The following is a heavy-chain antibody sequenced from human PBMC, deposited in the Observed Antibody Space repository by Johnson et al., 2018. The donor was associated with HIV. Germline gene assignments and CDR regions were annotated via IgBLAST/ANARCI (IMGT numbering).Heavy chain of an antibody. Sequence: VQLVESGGGVVQPGRSLRLSCAASGFTFSSYAMHWVRRAPGKGLEWLAVVSHDGSNEYYADSVKGRCTVSRDNTKNTLYLKMNSLRPEDTAVYYCVKERQLVRSFDIWGQGTMVAVSS. CDR3: VKERQLVRSFDI. D-gene: IGHD6-6*01. J-gene: IGHJ3*02. CDR1: GFTFSSYA. CDR2: VSHDGSNE. V-gene: IGHV3-30*18.